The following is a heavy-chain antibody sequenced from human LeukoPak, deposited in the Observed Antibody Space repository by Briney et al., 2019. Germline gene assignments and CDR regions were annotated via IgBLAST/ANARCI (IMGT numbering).Heavy chain of an antibody. V-gene: IGHV1-24*01. D-gene: IGHD3-22*01. Sequence: ASVTVSCKVSGYTLTELSMHWVRQAPGKGLEWMGGFDPEDGETIYAQKFQGRVTMTRDTSTSTVYMELSSLRSEDTTMYYCARGHYFDSSGDAFDIWGQGTMVTVSS. J-gene: IGHJ3*02. CDR3: ARGHYFDSSGDAFDI. CDR2: FDPEDGET. CDR1: GYTLTELS.